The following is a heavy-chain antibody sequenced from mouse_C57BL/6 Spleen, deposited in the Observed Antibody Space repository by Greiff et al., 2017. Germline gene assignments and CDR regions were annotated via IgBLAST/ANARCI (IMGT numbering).Heavy chain of an antibody. CDR2: IYPGDGDT. CDR3: ARHRNDLYAMDY. V-gene: IGHV1-80*01. CDR1: GYAFSSYW. Sequence: VQVVESGAELVKPGASVKISCKASGYAFSSYWMNWVKQRPGKGLEWIGQIYPGDGDTNYNGKFKGKATLTADKSSSTAYMQLSSLTSEDSAVYFCARHRNDLYAMDYWGQGTSVTVSS. J-gene: IGHJ4*01. D-gene: IGHD2-12*01.